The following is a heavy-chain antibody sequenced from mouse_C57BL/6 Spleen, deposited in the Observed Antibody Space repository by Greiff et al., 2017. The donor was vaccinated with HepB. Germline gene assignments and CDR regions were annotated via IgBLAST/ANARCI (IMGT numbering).Heavy chain of an antibody. J-gene: IGHJ2*01. CDR3: ARHWAHGNDFDY. V-gene: IGHV1-81*01. Sequence: VQLQQSGAELARPGASVKLSCKASGYTFTSYGISWVKQRTGQGLEWIGEIYPRSGNTYYNEKFKGKATLTADKSSSTAYMELRSLTSEDSAVYFCARHWAHGNDFDYWGQGTTLTVSS. CDR1: GYTFTSYG. D-gene: IGHD2-1*01. CDR2: IYPRSGNT.